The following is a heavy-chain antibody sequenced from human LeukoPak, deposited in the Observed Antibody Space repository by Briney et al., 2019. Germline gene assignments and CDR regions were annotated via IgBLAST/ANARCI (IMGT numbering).Heavy chain of an antibody. CDR2: IRSKAYGGTT. V-gene: IGHV3-49*03. CDR1: GFTFGDYA. D-gene: IGHD3-9*01. J-gene: IGHJ3*02. Sequence: GGSLRLSCTASGFTFGDYAMSWFRQAPGKGLEWVGFIRSKAYGGTTEYAASVKGRFTISRDDSKSIAYLQMNSLKTEDTAVYYCTRPGLTGYSMGDAFDIWGQGTMVTVSS. CDR3: TRPGLTGYSMGDAFDI.